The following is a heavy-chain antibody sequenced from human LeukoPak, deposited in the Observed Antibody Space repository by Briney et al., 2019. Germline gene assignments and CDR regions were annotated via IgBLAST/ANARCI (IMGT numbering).Heavy chain of an antibody. Sequence: ASVKVSCKASGYTFTSYGISWVRQAPGQGLEWMGWISAYNGNTNYARKLQGRVTMTTDTSTSTAYMELRSLRSDDTAVYYCAREPPPLDASGYFDYWGQGTLVTVSS. CDR1: GYTFTSYG. J-gene: IGHJ4*02. V-gene: IGHV1-18*01. CDR3: AREPPPLDASGYFDY. D-gene: IGHD3-10*01. CDR2: ISAYNGNT.